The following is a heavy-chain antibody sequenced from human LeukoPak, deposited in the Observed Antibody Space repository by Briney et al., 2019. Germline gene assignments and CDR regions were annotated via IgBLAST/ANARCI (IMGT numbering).Heavy chain of an antibody. Sequence: GGFLRLSCAASGFTFDDYTMHWVRQAPGKGLEWVSLISWDGGSTYYADSVKGRFTISRDNSKNSLYLQMNSLRTEDTALYYCAKDSSGGNAAFDYWAREPWSPSPQ. CDR3: AKDSSGGNAAFDY. D-gene: IGHD2-15*01. J-gene: IGHJ4*02. CDR2: ISWDGGST. V-gene: IGHV3-43*01. CDR1: GFTFDDYT.